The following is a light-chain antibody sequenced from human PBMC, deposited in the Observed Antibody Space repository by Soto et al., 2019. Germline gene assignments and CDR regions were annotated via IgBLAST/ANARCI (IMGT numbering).Light chain of an antibody. CDR1: SRDVGGYNY. J-gene: IGLJ2*01. CDR3: SSYAGSTLL. Sequence: QSALTQPPSASGSPRQSVTISCTGTSRDVGGYNYVSWYQHHPGKAPKLMIYEVSKRPSGVPDRFSGSKSGNTASLTVSGLQAEDEADYYCSSYAGSTLLFGGGTKLTVL. CDR2: EVS. V-gene: IGLV2-8*01.